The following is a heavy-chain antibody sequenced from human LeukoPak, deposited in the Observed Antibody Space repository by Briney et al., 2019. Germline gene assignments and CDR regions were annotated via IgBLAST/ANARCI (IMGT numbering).Heavy chain of an antibody. J-gene: IGHJ4*02. V-gene: IGHV3-21*01. Sequence: GGSLRLSCAASGFTFSSYSMNWVRQAPGKGLEWVSSISSSSSYIYYADSVKGRFTISRDNAKNSLYLQMNSLRAEDTAVYYCARDLVATGVDYWGQGTLVTVSS. CDR2: ISSSSSYI. D-gene: IGHD5-12*01. CDR3: ARDLVATGVDY. CDR1: GFTFSSYS.